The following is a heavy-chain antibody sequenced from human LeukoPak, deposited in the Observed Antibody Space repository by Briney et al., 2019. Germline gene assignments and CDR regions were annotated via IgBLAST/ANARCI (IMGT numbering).Heavy chain of an antibody. Sequence: SETLSLTCTVSGGSISSDRFYWTWVRQPAGKGLEWIGRIKSSNTNYYPSLKSRVSISLDTSTNQFSLKLSSLTAADTAVYYCARVPDWTYVPDYWGQGTLVTVSS. CDR2: IKSSNT. D-gene: IGHD3-16*01. CDR3: ARVPDWTYVPDY. V-gene: IGHV4-61*02. CDR1: GGSISSDRFY. J-gene: IGHJ4*02.